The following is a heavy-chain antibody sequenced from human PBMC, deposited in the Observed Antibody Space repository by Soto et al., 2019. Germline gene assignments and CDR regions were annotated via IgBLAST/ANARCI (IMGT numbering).Heavy chain of an antibody. CDR3: ARDFCRGSPPPH. V-gene: IGHV4-34*01. J-gene: IGHJ4*02. D-gene: IGHD3-3*01. CDR1: GGSCSGYY. Sequence: PSETLSLTCAVYGGSCSGYYWSWIRQPPGKGLEWIGEINHSGSTNYNPSLKSRVTISVDTSKNPFSLRLSSVTAADTAVYYCARDFCRGSPPPHWGQGTLVTVSS. CDR2: INHSGST.